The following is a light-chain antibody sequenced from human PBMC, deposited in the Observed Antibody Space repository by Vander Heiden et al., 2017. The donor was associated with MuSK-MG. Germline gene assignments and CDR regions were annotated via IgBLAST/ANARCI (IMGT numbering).Light chain of an antibody. V-gene: IGKV1-39*01. CDR2: AAS. CDR1: QSISSY. J-gene: IGKJ3*01. CDR3: QQSYSTQVT. Sequence: IQVTQSPSSLSASVGDRVTITCRASQSISSYLNWYQQKPGKAPKLLIYAASSLQSGVPSRFSGSGPGTDFTLTISSLQPEDFATYYCQQSYSTQVTFGQGTKVDIK.